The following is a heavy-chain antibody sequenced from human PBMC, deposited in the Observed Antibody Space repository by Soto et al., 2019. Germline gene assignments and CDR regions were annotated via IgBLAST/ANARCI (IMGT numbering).Heavy chain of an antibody. CDR2: ISSSRSPI. Sequence: EVQLVESGGGLVKPGGSLRLSCAASGFTFSSYSMNWVRQAPGKGLEWVASISSSRSPIYYADSVKGRFTISRDTAKNSLNLEMNSVGAEDPPVNYCAQDRGRRWTRVGPHLVDWAEGTLANVSS. CDR3: AQDRGRRWTRVGPHLVD. J-gene: IGHJ4*01. V-gene: IGHV3-21*01. D-gene: IGHD1-26*01. CDR1: GFTFSSYS.